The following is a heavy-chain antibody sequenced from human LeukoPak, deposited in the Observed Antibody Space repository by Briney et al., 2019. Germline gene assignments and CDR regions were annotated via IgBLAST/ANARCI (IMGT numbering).Heavy chain of an antibody. Sequence: ASVKVSCKASGYTFTSYGISWVRQAPGQGLEWMGWINTYNGNTNYAQKLQGRVTMTTDTSTSTADMELRSLRSDDTAVYYCARDPHEFSSGWSHFEYWGQGTPVTVSS. CDR3: ARDPHEFSSGWSHFEY. CDR2: INTYNGNT. D-gene: IGHD6-19*01. V-gene: IGHV1-18*01. CDR1: GYTFTSYG. J-gene: IGHJ4*02.